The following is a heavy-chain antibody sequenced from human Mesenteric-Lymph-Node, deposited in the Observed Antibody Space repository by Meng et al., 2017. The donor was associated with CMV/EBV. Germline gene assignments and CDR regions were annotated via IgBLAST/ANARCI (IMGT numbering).Heavy chain of an antibody. J-gene: IGHJ5*02. CDR2: IFRSGGT. CDR3: ARAGGNLNWFDP. Sequence: VSGDSISSGHYYWTWIRQHPGTGLEWIAYIFRSGGTDYNPSLKSRVTISVDTSKNQFSLNLRSVTAADTAVYYCARAGGNLNWFDPWGQGTLVTVSS. V-gene: IGHV4-31*02. D-gene: IGHD1-14*01. CDR1: GDSISSGHYY.